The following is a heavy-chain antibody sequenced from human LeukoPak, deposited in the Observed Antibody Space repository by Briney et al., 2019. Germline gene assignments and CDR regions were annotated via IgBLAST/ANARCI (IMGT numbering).Heavy chain of an antibody. J-gene: IGHJ6*04. CDR3: ARDGGSAVAGTEGRYGMDV. V-gene: IGHV3-11*06. D-gene: IGHD6-19*01. Sequence: DSVKGRFTISRDDAKNSLYLQMNSLRADDTAVYYCARDGGSAVAGTEGRYGMDVWGKGTTVTVSS.